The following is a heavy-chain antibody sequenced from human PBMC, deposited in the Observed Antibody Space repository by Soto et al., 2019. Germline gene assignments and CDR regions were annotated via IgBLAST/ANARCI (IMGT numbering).Heavy chain of an antibody. D-gene: IGHD3-9*01. V-gene: IGHV1-69*13. CDR1: GGTFSSYA. Sequence: ASVKVSCKASGGTFSSYAISWVRQAPGQGLEWMGGIIPIFGTANYAQKFQGRVTITADESTSTAYMELSSLRSEDTAVYYCATLTREDILTGYSTPYYYGMDVWGQGTTVTV. CDR2: IIPIFGTA. J-gene: IGHJ6*02. CDR3: ATLTREDILTGYSTPYYYGMDV.